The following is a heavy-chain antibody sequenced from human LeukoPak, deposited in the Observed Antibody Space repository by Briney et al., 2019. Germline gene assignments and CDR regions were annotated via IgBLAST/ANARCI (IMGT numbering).Heavy chain of an antibody. D-gene: IGHD3-10*01. Sequence: ASVKVSCKASGYTFTSYDINWARQAAGQGLEWMGWMNPNSGNTGYAQKFQGRITMARNTSISTAYMELSSLTSEDTAVYFCARRYDSGSYHLPHWGQGTLVTVSS. J-gene: IGHJ4*02. CDR2: MNPNSGNT. CDR3: ARRYDSGSYHLPH. V-gene: IGHV1-8*01. CDR1: GYTFTSYD.